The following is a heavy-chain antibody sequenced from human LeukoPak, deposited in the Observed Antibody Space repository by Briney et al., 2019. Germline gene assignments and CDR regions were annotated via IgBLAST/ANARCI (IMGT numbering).Heavy chain of an antibody. CDR2: ISGSGGST. CDR3: GKDMVRGITMIVVVITGFDY. D-gene: IGHD3-22*01. J-gene: IGHJ4*02. V-gene: IGHV3-23*01. Sequence: GGSLRLSCAASGFTFSSYAMSWVRQAPGKGLEWVSAISGSGGSTYYADSVKGRFTISRDNSKNTLYLQMNSLRAEDTAVYYCGKDMVRGITMIVVVITGFDYWGQGTLVTVSS. CDR1: GFTFSSYA.